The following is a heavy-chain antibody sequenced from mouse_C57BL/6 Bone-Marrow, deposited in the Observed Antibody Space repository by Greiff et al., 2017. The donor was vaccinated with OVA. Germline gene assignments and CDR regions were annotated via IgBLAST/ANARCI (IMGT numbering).Heavy chain of an antibody. CDR3: ARRYYGIFDY. Sequence: VQLQQSGPELVKPGASVKISCKASGYSFTGYYMNWVKQSPEKSLEWIGEINPSTGGTTYNQKFKAKATLTVDKSSSTAYMQLKSLTSEDSAVYYCARRYYGIFDYWGQGTTLTVSS. CDR1: GYSFTGYY. J-gene: IGHJ2*01. V-gene: IGHV1-42*01. D-gene: IGHD1-1*01. CDR2: INPSTGGT.